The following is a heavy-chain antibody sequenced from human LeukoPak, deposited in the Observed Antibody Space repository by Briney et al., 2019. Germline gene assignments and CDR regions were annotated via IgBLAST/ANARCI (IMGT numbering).Heavy chain of an antibody. CDR1: GGSISSYY. CDR2: IYYSGST. J-gene: IGHJ4*02. CDR3: ARGGYYDSSGYYRLSRYPLDY. Sequence: SETLSLTCTVSGGSISSYYWSWIRQPPGKGLEWIGYIYYSGSTNYNPSLKSRVTISVDTSRNQFSLKLSSVTAADTAVYYCARGGYYDSSGYYRLSRYPLDYWGQGTLVTASS. V-gene: IGHV4-59*01. D-gene: IGHD3-22*01.